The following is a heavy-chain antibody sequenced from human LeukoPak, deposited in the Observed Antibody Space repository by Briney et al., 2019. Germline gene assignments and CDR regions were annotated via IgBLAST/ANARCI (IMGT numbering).Heavy chain of an antibody. CDR2: ISWSSGSI. J-gene: IGHJ4*02. V-gene: IGHV3-9*01. D-gene: IGHD3-22*01. Sequence: PGGSLRLSCAASGFTFDDYAMHWVRQAPGKGLEWVSGISWSSGSIGYADSVKGRFTIPRDNAKNSLYLQMNSLRAEDTALYYCAKDSYYDSSGYYPYYFDYWGQGTLVTVSS. CDR3: AKDSYYDSSGYYPYYFDY. CDR1: GFTFDDYA.